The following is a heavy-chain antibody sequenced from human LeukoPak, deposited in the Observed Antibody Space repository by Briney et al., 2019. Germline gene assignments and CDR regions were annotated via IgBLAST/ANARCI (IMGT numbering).Heavy chain of an antibody. CDR2: IYPGDSDT. CDR3: ARQDPVDSSSWYDY. J-gene: IGHJ4*02. V-gene: IGHV5-51*01. CDR1: GYSFTSYW. Sequence: GESLKISCKGSGYSFTSYWIGWVRQMPGKGLEWMGIIYPGDSDTRYRPSFQGQVTISADKSISTAYLQWSSLQASDTAMYYCARQDPVDSSSWYDYWGQGTLVTVSS. D-gene: IGHD6-13*01.